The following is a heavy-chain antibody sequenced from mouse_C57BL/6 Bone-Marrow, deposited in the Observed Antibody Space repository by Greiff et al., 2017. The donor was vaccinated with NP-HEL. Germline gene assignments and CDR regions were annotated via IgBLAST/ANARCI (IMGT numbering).Heavy chain of an antibody. CDR3: ATIYYGNYDAMDY. V-gene: IGHV1-55*01. J-gene: IGHJ4*01. Sequence: VQLQQPGAELVKPGASVKMSCKASGYTFTSYWMTWVKQRPGQGLEWIGDIYPGSGSTNYNEKFKSKATLTVDTSSSTAYMQLSSLTSEDSAVYYCATIYYGNYDAMDYWGQGTSVTVSS. D-gene: IGHD2-1*01. CDR2: IYPGSGST. CDR1: GYTFTSYW.